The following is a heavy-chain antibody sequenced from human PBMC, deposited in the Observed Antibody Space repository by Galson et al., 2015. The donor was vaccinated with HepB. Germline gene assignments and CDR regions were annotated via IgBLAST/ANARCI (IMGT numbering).Heavy chain of an antibody. Sequence: SLRLSCAASGFTFSSYAMHWVRQAPGKGLEWVAVISYDGSNKYYADSVKGRFTISRDNSKNTLYLQMNSLRAEDTAVYYCARDQETGTHCYYYGMDVWGQGTTVTVSS. CDR2: ISYDGSNK. J-gene: IGHJ6*02. V-gene: IGHV3-30-3*01. D-gene: IGHD1-7*01. CDR3: ARDQETGTHCYYYGMDV. CDR1: GFTFSSYA.